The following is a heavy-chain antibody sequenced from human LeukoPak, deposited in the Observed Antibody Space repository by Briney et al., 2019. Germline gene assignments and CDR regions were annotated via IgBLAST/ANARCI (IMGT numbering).Heavy chain of an antibody. CDR1: GFTFSSYG. Sequence: PGGSLRLSCAASGFTFSSYGMHWVRQAPGKGLEWVAVISYDGSNKYYADSVKGRFTISRDNSKNTLYLQMNSLRAEDTAVYYCAKDRYCGYDSLDYWGQGTLVTVSS. V-gene: IGHV3-30*18. D-gene: IGHD5-12*01. J-gene: IGHJ4*02. CDR2: ISYDGSNK. CDR3: AKDRYCGYDSLDY.